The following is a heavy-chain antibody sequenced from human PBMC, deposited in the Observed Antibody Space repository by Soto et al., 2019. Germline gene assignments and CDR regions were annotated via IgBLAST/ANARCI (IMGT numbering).Heavy chain of an antibody. CDR2: IYHSGST. D-gene: IGHD2-21*02. CDR3: ARDGGDWNSYNWFDH. J-gene: IGHJ5*02. Sequence: PSETLSLTCAVSGYSISSGYYWGWIRQPPGKGLEWIGSIYHSGSTYYNPSLKSRVTISVDTSKNQFSLKLSSVTAADTAVYYCARDGGDWNSYNWFDHWGQGTLVTVSS. V-gene: IGHV4-38-2*02. CDR1: GYSISSGYY.